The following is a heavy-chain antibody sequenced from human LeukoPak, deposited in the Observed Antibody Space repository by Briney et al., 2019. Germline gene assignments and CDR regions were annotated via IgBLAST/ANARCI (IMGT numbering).Heavy chain of an antibody. J-gene: IGHJ4*02. CDR3: AKASYCDSSGYYSPFDY. CDR2: IYSGGRT. Sequence: PGGSLRLSCAAPGFTVSSNYMSWVRQAPGKGLEWVSVIYSGGRTDYADSVKGRFTISRDNAKNSLYLQMNSLRAEDTAVYYCAKASYCDSSGYYSPFDYWGQGTLVTVSS. CDR1: GFTVSSNY. V-gene: IGHV3-53*01. D-gene: IGHD3-22*01.